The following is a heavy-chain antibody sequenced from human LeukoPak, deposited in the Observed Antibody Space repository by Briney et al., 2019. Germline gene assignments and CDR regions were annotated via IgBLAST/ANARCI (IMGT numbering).Heavy chain of an antibody. D-gene: IGHD3-10*01. J-gene: IGHJ4*02. CDR3: ARDRDWFGELSAERAVDY. Sequence: ASVKVSCKASGYTFTSYGISWVRQAPGQGLEWMGWISAYNGNTNYEQKLQGRVTMTTDTSTSTAYMELRSLRSDDTAVYYCARDRDWFGELSAERAVDYWGQGTLVTVSS. CDR1: GYTFTSYG. CDR2: ISAYNGNT. V-gene: IGHV1-18*01.